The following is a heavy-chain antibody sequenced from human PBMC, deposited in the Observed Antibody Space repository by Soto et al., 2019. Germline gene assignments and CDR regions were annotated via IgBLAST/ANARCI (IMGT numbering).Heavy chain of an antibody. CDR1: GFTFSSYA. J-gene: IGHJ4*02. Sequence: GGSLRLSCAASGFTFSSYAMSWVRQAPGKGLEWVSAISGSGGSTYYADSVKGRFTISRDNSKTTLYLQMNSLRAEDTAVYYCAKDVRRGSSSGYWGQGTLVTVAS. CDR2: ISGSGGST. D-gene: IGHD6-19*01. CDR3: AKDVRRGSSSGY. V-gene: IGHV3-23*01.